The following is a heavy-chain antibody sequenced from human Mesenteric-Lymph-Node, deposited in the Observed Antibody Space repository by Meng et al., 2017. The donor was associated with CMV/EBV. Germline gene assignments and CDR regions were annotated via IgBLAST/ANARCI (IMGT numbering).Heavy chain of an antibody. Sequence: PCKASGGTFSSYAISWVRQAPGQGLEWMGGIIPIFGTANYAQKFQGRVTITADKSTSTAYMELSSLRSEDTAVYYCARRLEGQLEHWGQGTLVTVSS. D-gene: IGHD1-1*01. J-gene: IGHJ4*02. CDR1: GGTFSSYA. CDR3: ARRLEGQLEH. V-gene: IGHV1-69*06. CDR2: IIPIFGTA.